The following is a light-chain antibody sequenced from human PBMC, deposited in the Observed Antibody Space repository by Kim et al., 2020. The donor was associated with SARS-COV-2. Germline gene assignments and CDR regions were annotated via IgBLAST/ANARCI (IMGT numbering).Light chain of an antibody. J-gene: IGLJ2*01. CDR3: QAWDSSTPVV. V-gene: IGLV3-1*01. Sequence: SYELTQPPSVSVSPGQTASITCSGDKLGDKYACWYQQKPGQSLVLVIYQDSKRPSGIPERFSGSNSGNTATLNISGTQAMDEADYYCQAWDSSTPVVFGG. CDR2: QDS. CDR1: KLGDKY.